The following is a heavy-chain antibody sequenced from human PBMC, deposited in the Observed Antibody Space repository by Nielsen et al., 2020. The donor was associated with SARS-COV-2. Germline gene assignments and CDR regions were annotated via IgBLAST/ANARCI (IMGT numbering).Heavy chain of an antibody. J-gene: IGHJ4*02. D-gene: IGHD3-22*01. CDR2: IWYDGSNK. Sequence: GESLKISCAASGFNFSSYGMHWVRQAPGKGLEWVAVIWYDGSNKYYADSVKGRFTISRDNSKNTLYLQMNSLRAEDTAVYYCARDMSSGYLDYWDQGTLDNVFS. CDR1: GFNFSSYG. CDR3: ARDMSSGYLDY. V-gene: IGHV3-33*08.